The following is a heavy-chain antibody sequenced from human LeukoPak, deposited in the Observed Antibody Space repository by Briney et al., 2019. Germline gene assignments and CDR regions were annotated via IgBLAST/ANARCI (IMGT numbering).Heavy chain of an antibody. CDR3: ARRMIGIRFDP. J-gene: IGHJ5*02. CDR1: GGSISSSSYY. Sequence: SETLSLTCTVSGGSISSSSYYWGWIRRPPGKGLEWIASIYYSGSVHYNPSLKSRVTMSVDTSKNQFSLNLRSVTAADTAVYYCARRMIGIRFDPWGQGTLVTVSS. D-gene: IGHD3-22*01. CDR2: IYYSGSV. V-gene: IGHV4-39*01.